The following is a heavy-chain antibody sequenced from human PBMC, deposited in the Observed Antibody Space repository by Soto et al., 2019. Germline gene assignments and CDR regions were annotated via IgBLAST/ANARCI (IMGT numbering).Heavy chain of an antibody. V-gene: IGHV4-4*02. CDR1: GGSIDSSNW. D-gene: IGHD3-9*01. J-gene: IGHJ4*02. CDR2: ISNTANT. Sequence: SETLSLTCAVSGGSIDSSNWWTWVRQPPGEGLECIGYISNTANTTYNPSLKSRVTISVDASKSQYYLKLRSVTAADTAVYYCARGMAEEQIFYYFDYWGQGALVTVSS. CDR3: ARGMAEEQIFYYFDY.